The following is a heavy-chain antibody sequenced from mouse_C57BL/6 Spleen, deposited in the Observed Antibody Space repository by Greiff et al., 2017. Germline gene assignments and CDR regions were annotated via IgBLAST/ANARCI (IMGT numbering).Heavy chain of an antibody. CDR2: IDPSDSYT. J-gene: IGHJ4*01. Sequence: VQLQQPGAELVMPGASVKLSCKASGYTFTSYWMHWVKQRPGQGLEWIGEIDPSDSYTNYNQKFTGKSTLTVDKSSSTAYMQLSSLTSEDSAFYYCARRVVTTVVPYAMDYWGQGTSVTVSS. CDR3: ARRVVTTVVPYAMDY. CDR1: GYTFTSYW. D-gene: IGHD1-1*01. V-gene: IGHV1-69*01.